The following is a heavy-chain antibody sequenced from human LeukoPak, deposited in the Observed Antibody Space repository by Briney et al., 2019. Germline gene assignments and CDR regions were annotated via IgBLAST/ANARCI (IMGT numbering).Heavy chain of an antibody. V-gene: IGHV3-21*01. CDR1: GFTFSSYT. J-gene: IGHJ4*02. CDR2: ISSSSSHI. D-gene: IGHD5-18*01. CDR3: ARGGYIYGYILDY. Sequence: PGGSLRLSCAASGFTFSSYTMNWVRQAPGKGLEWVSLISSSSSHIHYADSVRGRFTISRDNAKNSLYLQMNSLRAEDTAVYYCARGGYIYGYILDYWGQGTLVTVSS.